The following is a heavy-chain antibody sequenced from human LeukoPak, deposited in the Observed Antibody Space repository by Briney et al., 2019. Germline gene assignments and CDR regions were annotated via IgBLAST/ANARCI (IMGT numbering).Heavy chain of an antibody. CDR3: ARDWSGYPNWFDP. CDR1: GYTFTDYH. Sequence: ASVKVSCKASGYTFTDYHMHWVRQAPEQGLEWMGWINPNSGGTNYAQKFQGRVTMTRDTSISTAYMELSRLRSDDTAVYYCARDWSGYPNWFDPWGQGTLVTVSS. D-gene: IGHD3-3*01. V-gene: IGHV1-2*02. CDR2: INPNSGGT. J-gene: IGHJ5*02.